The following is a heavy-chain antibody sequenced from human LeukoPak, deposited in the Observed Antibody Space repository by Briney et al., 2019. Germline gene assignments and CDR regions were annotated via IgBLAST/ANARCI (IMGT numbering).Heavy chain of an antibody. CDR1: GYTFTDRY. Sequence: ASVTVSCKASGYTFTDRYIYWVRQAPGQGFEWIGWINPNSDATNSAQKFQDRVTMTGDTSISTAYMELNSLRSDDTAVYYCARAGYYFDSSIYYRAFFDYWGQGTLVTVSS. J-gene: IGHJ4*02. CDR3: ARAGYYFDSSIYYRAFFDY. V-gene: IGHV1-2*02. D-gene: IGHD3-22*01. CDR2: INPNSDAT.